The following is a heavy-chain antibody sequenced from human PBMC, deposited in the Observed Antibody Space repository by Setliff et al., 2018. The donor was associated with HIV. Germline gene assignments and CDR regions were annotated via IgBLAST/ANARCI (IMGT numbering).Heavy chain of an antibody. V-gene: IGHV4-31*03. D-gene: IGHD7-27*01. J-gene: IGHJ4*02. CDR2: IYYTGTT. Sequence: PSETLSLTCSVSGDSISGGGYFWSWIRQHPGKGLEWIGTIYYTGTTYYNPSLKSRLTLSVDTSNSQFSLKLTSVTAADTAVYYCARVPRVTSGRNFFDFWGQGTLVTVSS. CDR3: ARVPRVTSGRNFFDF. CDR1: GDSISGGGYF.